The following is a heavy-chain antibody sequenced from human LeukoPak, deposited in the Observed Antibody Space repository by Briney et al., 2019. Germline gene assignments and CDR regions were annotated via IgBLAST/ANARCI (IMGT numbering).Heavy chain of an antibody. D-gene: IGHD3/OR15-3a*01. V-gene: IGHV3-74*01. J-gene: IGHJ4*02. CDR1: GFTFSNYW. CDR3: TRAVAAADFSPGY. Sequence: GGSLRLSCAASGFTFSNYWMHWVRQAPGKGLVWVSRINTDGRSISYADSVKGRFTISRDNAKNSVYLQMNSLRAEDTAVYYCTRAVAAADFSPGYWGQGTLVTVSS. CDR2: INTDGRSI.